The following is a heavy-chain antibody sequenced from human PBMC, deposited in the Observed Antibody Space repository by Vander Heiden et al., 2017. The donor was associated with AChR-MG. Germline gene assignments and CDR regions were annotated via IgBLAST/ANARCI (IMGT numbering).Heavy chain of an antibody. J-gene: IGHJ4*02. Sequence: EVQLLESGGGLVQPGGSLRLSCAASGFTFGSYAMGWGRQAPGKGLEGVSAIGGSGGSTYYADSVKGRFTISRDNSKNTLYLQMNSLGAEDTAVYYCAKDPTDVDVEDYWGQGTLVTVSS. CDR2: IGGSGGST. V-gene: IGHV3-23*01. CDR3: AKDPTDVDVEDY. D-gene: IGHD2-2*03. CDR1: GFTFGSYA.